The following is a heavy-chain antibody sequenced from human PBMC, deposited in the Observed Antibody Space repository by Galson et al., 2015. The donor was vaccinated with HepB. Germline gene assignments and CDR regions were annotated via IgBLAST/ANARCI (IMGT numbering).Heavy chain of an antibody. CDR2: IIPIFGTA. V-gene: IGHV1-69*13. Sequence: SVKVSCKASGGTFSSYAISWVRQAPGQGLEWMGGIIPIFGTANYAQKFQGRVTITADESTSTAYMELSSLRSEDTAVYYCARADKTTVTTNGFDYWGQGTPVTVSS. D-gene: IGHD4-17*01. CDR3: ARADKTTVTTNGFDY. J-gene: IGHJ4*02. CDR1: GGTFSSYA.